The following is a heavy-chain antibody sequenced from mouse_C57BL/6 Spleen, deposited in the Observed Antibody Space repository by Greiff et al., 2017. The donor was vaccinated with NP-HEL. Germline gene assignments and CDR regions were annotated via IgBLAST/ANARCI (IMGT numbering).Heavy chain of an antibody. Sequence: QVQLQQSGPGLVQPSQSLSITCTVSGFSLTSYGVHWVRPSPGKGLEWLGVIWSGGSTDYNAAFISRLSISKDNSKSQVFFKMNSLQADDTAIYYCARNWIYYGNYYFDYWGQGTTLTVSS. CDR3: ARNWIYYGNYYFDY. D-gene: IGHD2-1*01. V-gene: IGHV2-2*01. CDR2: IWSGGST. CDR1: GFSLTSYG. J-gene: IGHJ2*01.